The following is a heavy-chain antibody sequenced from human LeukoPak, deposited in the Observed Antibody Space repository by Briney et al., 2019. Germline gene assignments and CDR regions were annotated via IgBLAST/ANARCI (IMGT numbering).Heavy chain of an antibody. J-gene: IGHJ3*02. D-gene: IGHD1-26*01. V-gene: IGHV1-69*04. CDR2: IIPILGIA. Sequence: GASVKVSCKASGGTFSSYAISWVRQAPGQGLEWMGRIIPILGIANYAQKFQGRVTITADKSTSTAYMELSSLRSEDTAVYYCARDRSPVGATVGDAFDIWGQGTMVTVSS. CDR1: GGTFSSYA. CDR3: ARDRSPVGATVGDAFDI.